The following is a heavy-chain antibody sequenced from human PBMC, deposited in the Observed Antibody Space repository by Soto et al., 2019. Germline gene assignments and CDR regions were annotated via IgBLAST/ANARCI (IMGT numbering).Heavy chain of an antibody. CDR2: ISSSSSYI. CDR3: ASGYSYGYMEY. Sequence: PVGSLRLSCAASVFTFSSYSMNWVRQSPGKWLEWVSSISSSSSYIYYADSVKGRFTISRDNAKNSLYLQMNSLRAEDTAVYYCASGYSYGYMEYWGQGTLVIVS. CDR1: VFTFSSYS. J-gene: IGHJ4*02. V-gene: IGHV3-21*01. D-gene: IGHD5-18*01.